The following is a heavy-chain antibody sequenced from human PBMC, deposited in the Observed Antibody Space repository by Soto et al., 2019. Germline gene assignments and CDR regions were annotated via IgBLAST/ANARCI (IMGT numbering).Heavy chain of an antibody. CDR1: GGSISSGGYY. J-gene: IGHJ5*02. CDR2: IYHSGTT. D-gene: IGHD2-2*01. Sequence: QVQLQESGPGLVKPSQTLSLTCTVSGGSISSGGYYWSWIRQHPGKGLEWIGYIYHSGTTYYNPSPENRFTISVDTSKSQFSLKLTSVTAADTAVYYCAWVRGNQLLGWFDPWGQGTLVTVSS. V-gene: IGHV4-31*03. CDR3: AWVRGNQLLGWFDP.